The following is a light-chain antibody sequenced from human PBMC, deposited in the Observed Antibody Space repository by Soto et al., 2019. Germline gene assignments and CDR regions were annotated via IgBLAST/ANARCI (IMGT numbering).Light chain of an antibody. J-gene: IGKJ4*01. CDR2: DAS. Sequence: EIVLTQSPATLSLSPGERATLSCRASQCVSSYLAWYQQKPGQAPRLLIYDASNMATGIAARFSGSGSGTDFTLTISSLEPEDFAVYCCQQRSNWLTFGGGTKVEIK. V-gene: IGKV3-11*01. CDR1: QCVSSY. CDR3: QQRSNWLT.